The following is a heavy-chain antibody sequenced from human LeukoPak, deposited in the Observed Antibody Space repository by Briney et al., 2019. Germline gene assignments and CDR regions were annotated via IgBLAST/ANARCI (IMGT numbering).Heavy chain of an antibody. J-gene: IGHJ5*02. CDR1: GFTFTNYV. CDR2: ISSSPSTI. D-gene: IGHD4-17*01. Sequence: GGSLRLSCAASGFTFTNYVMSWVRQAPGKGLEWVSYISSSPSTIYYADSVRGRFTISRDNAKNSLYLQMNSLRAEDTAVYYCARALVTTLDPLGQGTLVTVSS. V-gene: IGHV3-48*01. CDR3: ARALVTTLDP.